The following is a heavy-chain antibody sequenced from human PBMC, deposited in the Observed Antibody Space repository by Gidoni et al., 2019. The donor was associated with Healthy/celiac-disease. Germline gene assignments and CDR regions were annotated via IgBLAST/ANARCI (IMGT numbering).Heavy chain of an antibody. CDR2: ISYDGSNK. CDR3: AKIFEGGVSSGYSYFDY. D-gene: IGHD3-22*01. CDR1: GFTFSSSG. V-gene: IGHV3-30*18. Sequence: QVQLVESGGGVVQPGRSLRLSCAASGFTFSSSGMHWVRQAPGKGLEWVAVISYDGSNKYYADSVKGRFTISRDNSKNTLYLQMNSLRAEDTAVYYCAKIFEGGVSSGYSYFDYWGQGTLVTVSS. J-gene: IGHJ4*02.